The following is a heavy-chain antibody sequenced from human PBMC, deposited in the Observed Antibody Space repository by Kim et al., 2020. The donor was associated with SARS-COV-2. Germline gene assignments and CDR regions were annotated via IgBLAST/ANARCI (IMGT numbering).Heavy chain of an antibody. CDR2: IDPSDSYT. CDR3: ASQYYDILTGYYQYYYGMDV. Sequence: GESLKISCKGSGYSFTSYWISWVRQMPGKGLEWMGRIDPSDSYTNYSPSFQGHVTISADKSISTAYLQWSSLKASDTAMYYCASQYYDILTGYYQYYYGMDVWGQGTTVTVSS. V-gene: IGHV5-10-1*01. CDR1: GYSFTSYW. J-gene: IGHJ6*02. D-gene: IGHD3-9*01.